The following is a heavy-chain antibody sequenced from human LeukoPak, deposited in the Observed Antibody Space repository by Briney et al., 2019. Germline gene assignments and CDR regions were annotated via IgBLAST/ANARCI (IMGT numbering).Heavy chain of an antibody. D-gene: IGHD3-10*01. J-gene: IGHJ4*02. V-gene: IGHV3-11*04. CDR1: GFTFSDYY. CDR2: ISSSSSTI. Sequence: PGGSLRLSCAASGFTFSDYYMSWIRQAPGKGLEWVSYISSSSSTIYYADSVKGRFTISRDNAKNSLYLQMNSLRAEDTAVYYCARGAGLATGRYYYGSGSYYGHFDYWGQGTLVTVSS. CDR3: ARGAGLATGRYYYGSGSYYGHFDY.